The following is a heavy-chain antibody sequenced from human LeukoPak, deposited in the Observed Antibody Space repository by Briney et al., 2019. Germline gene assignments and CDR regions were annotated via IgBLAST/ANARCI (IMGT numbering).Heavy chain of an antibody. V-gene: IGHV1-69*04. J-gene: IGHJ4*02. Sequence: SVKVSCKASGGTFSSYAISWVRQAPGQGLEWMGRVIPILGIANYAQKFRGRVTITADKSTSTAYMELSSLRSEDTAVYYCARNYDSSGYLWGQGTLVTVSS. CDR2: VIPILGIA. CDR1: GGTFSSYA. CDR3: ARNYDSSGYL. D-gene: IGHD3-22*01.